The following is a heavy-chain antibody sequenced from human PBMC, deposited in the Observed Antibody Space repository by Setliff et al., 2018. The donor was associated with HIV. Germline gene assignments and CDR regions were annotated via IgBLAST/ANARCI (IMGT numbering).Heavy chain of an antibody. CDR3: ARARGSPTSYFDY. V-gene: IGHV3-21*01. CDR1: GFTFSSYA. Sequence: GGSLRLSCAASGFTFSSYAMSWVRQAPGKGLEWVSCISSSSSYIYYADSVKGRFTTSRDNAKNSLYLQMNSLRAEDTAVYYCARARGSPTSYFDYWGQGTLVTVSS. D-gene: IGHD1-26*01. CDR2: ISSSSSYI. J-gene: IGHJ4*02.